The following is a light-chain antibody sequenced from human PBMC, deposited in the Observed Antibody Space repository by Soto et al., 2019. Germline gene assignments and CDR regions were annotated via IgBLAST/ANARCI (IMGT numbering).Light chain of an antibody. J-gene: IGKJ5*01. CDR2: TAS. V-gene: IGKV1-9*01. CDR1: QGIGSS. Sequence: DIQLTQSPSLLSASVGDRVTITCRASQGIGSSLAWYHQKAGKAPKLLIHTASTLQSGVPSRFSGSGSGTEFTLTITSLQPEDFATYYCQKRNSYPITFGQGTRLEIK. CDR3: QKRNSYPIT.